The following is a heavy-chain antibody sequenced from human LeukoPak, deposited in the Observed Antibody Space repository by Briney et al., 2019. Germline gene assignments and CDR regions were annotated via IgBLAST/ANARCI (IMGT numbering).Heavy chain of an antibody. Sequence: GGSLRLSCAASGLTFSNAWMSWVRQAPGKGLEWVANIKQDGSEKYYVDSVKGRFTISRDNAKNSLYLQMNSLRAEDTAVYYCAREDSLLATFDPWGQGTLVTVSS. CDR3: AREDSLLATFDP. V-gene: IGHV3-7*01. CDR1: GLTFSNAW. J-gene: IGHJ5*02. CDR2: IKQDGSEK. D-gene: IGHD3-10*01.